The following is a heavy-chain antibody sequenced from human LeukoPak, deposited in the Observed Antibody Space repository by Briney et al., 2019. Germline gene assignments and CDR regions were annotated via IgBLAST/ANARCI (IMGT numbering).Heavy chain of an antibody. CDR3: AKVEIS. CDR2: IKRDGSEK. J-gene: IGHJ4*02. CDR1: GFTFNSYW. V-gene: IGHV3-7*03. Sequence: GGSLRLSCAASGFTFNSYWMNWVRQAPGKGLEWVANIKRDGSEKYYVDSVKGRFTISRDNSKNTLYLQMNSLRAEDTAVYYCAKVEISWGQGTLVTVSS.